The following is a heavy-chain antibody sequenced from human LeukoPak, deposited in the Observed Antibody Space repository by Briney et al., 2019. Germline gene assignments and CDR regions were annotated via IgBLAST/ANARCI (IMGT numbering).Heavy chain of an antibody. Sequence: GGSLRLSCAASGFTFSSYEMNWVRQAPGKGLEWVSYISSSGSTIYYADSVKGRFTISRDNAKNSLYLQMNSLRAEDTAVYYCAHLPSSGTGIVDYWGQGALVTVSS. CDR1: GFTFSSYE. V-gene: IGHV3-48*03. J-gene: IGHJ4*02. CDR2: ISSSGSTI. D-gene: IGHD3-10*01. CDR3: AHLPSSGTGIVDY.